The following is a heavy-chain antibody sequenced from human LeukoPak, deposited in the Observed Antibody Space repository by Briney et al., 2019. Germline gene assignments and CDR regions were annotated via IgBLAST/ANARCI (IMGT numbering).Heavy chain of an antibody. CDR3: ARGAGTTVYYIDV. CDR2: IGNDGYNK. Sequence: GGSLRLSCTASGFTFRTFPMHWVRQAPGQGLQWVAVIGNDGYNKYYSDSVRGRFTISRDNSKNTLSLQMDSLTTEDTAVYYCARGAGTTVYYIDVWGKGTTVTVSS. V-gene: IGHV3-30*01. D-gene: IGHD1-7*01. J-gene: IGHJ6*03. CDR1: GFTFRTFP.